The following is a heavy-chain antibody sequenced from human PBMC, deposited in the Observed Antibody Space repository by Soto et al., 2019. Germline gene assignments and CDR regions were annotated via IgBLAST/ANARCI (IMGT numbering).Heavy chain of an antibody. D-gene: IGHD3-10*01. CDR2: IDPSDSYT. CDR1: GYSFTSYW. J-gene: IGHJ6*02. V-gene: IGHV5-10-1*01. CDR3: ARHGWVSRTQGDGMDV. Sequence: GESLKISCKGSGYSFTSYWISWVRQMPGKGLEWMGRIDPSDSYTNYSPSFQGHVTISADKSISTAYLQWSSLKASDTAMYYCARHGWVSRTQGDGMDVWGQGTTVTVS.